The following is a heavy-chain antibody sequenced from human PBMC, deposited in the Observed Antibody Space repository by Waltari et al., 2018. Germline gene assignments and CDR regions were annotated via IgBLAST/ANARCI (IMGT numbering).Heavy chain of an antibody. CDR1: GGYLSRSAYQ. CDR3: ARRGDWLPLDAFDI. J-gene: IGHJ3*02. CDR2: IYPVGDT. V-gene: IGHV4-39*02. Sequence: QLQLQESGPGLVKSSETLSLTCTVSGGYLSRSAYQWVWLREPPGKELEWIGSIYPVGDTYYHSSLGSRVRLSVDRSSNHFSMRLRSVTAADTAVYYCARRGDWLPLDAFDIWGQGTVVTVSS. D-gene: IGHD2-15*01.